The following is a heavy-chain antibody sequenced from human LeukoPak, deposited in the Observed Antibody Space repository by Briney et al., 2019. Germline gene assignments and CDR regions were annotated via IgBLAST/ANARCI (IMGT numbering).Heavy chain of an antibody. CDR1: GFTFDYYT. Sequence: PGGSLRLSCTASGFTFDYYTMSWVRQAPGKGLEWVANIKQDGSEKYYVDSVKGRFTISRDNAKNSLFLQMNSLRAEDTAVYYCATTMWDEGAFDIWGQGTMVTVSS. J-gene: IGHJ3*02. D-gene: IGHD3-10*02. CDR3: ATTMWDEGAFDI. CDR2: IKQDGSEK. V-gene: IGHV3-7*02.